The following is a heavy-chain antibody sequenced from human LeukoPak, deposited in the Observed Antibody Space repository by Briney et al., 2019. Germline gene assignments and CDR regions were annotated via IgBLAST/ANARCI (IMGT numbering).Heavy chain of an antibody. D-gene: IGHD5-12*01. CDR1: GGSISSSSYY. CDR3: ARVGEVATGWYGMDV. CDR2: IYYSGST. V-gene: IGHV4-39*07. Sequence: SETLSLTCTVSGGSISSSSYYWGWIRQPPGKRLEWIGSIYYSGSTYYNPSLKSRSTISVDTSKNQFSLKLSSVTAADTAVYYCARVGEVATGWYGMDVWGQGTTVTVSS. J-gene: IGHJ6*02.